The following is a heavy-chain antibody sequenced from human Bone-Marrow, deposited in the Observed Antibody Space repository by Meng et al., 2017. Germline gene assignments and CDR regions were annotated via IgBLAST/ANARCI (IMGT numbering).Heavy chain of an antibody. D-gene: IGHD6-19*01. CDR2: IWYDGSNK. Sequence: QVELVEFGCELTKTGSSVKVSCMAFGFTFSSYGMPWFHQAPGKGLEWVAVIWYDGSNKYYADSVKGRFTISRDNSKNTLYLQMNSLRAEDTAVDYCAREGQQWLDNFDYWGQGTLVTVSS. CDR3: AREGQQWLDNFDY. J-gene: IGHJ4*02. CDR1: GFTFSSYG. V-gene: IGHV3-33*01.